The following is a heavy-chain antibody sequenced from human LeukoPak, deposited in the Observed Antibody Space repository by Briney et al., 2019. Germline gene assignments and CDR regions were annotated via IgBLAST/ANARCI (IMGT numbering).Heavy chain of an antibody. V-gene: IGHV3-23*01. CDR3: AKDTFSGVDV. J-gene: IGHJ6*04. D-gene: IGHD3-16*01. CDR1: GFTFSSYA. Sequence: GGSLRLSCAASGFTFSSYAMSWVRRAPGKGLVWVSVISGSGGSIYYADSVKGRFTISRDNSKNTLHLQMNSLRAEDTAIYYCAKDTFSGVDVWGKATTVTVSS. CDR2: ISGSGGSI.